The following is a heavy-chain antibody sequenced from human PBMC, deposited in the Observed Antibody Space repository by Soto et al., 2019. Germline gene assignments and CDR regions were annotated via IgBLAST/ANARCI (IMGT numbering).Heavy chain of an antibody. CDR3: AKGGYSQEQIES. D-gene: IGHD5-18*01. CDR2: INGRGIFI. V-gene: IGHV3-23*01. CDR1: GFTFSNSA. J-gene: IGHJ4*02. Sequence: WGSLRLSCAASGFTFSNSAMSWVRQAPGKGLEWVAAINGRGIFIHYADSVKGRFTISRGNSKNTLFLQMSSLRAEDTALYYCAKGGYSQEQIESWGLGTLVTVSS.